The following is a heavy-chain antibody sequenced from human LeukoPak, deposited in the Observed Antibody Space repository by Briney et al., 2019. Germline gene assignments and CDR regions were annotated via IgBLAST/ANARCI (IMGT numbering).Heavy chain of an antibody. CDR1: GFTFSSYG. Sequence: QPGGSLRLSCAASGFTFSSYGMHWVRQAPGKGLEWVAVISYDGSNKYYADSVKGRFTISRDNSKNTLYLQMNSLRAEDTAVYYCAKDGDSGSESALDCWGQGSLVTVSS. CDR2: ISYDGSNK. J-gene: IGHJ4*02. V-gene: IGHV3-30*18. D-gene: IGHD1-26*01. CDR3: AKDGDSGSESALDC.